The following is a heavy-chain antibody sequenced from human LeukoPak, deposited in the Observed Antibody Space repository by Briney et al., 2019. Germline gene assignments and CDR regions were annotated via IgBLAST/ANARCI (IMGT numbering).Heavy chain of an antibody. CDR1: GFTFSDYY. Sequence: EGSLRLSCAASGFTFSDYYMSWIRQAPGKGLEWVSYISSSGSTIYYADSVKGRFTISRDNAKNSLYLQMNSLRAEDTAVYYCAREGNSDYYGSGSYFGPNNWFDPWGQGTLVTVSS. CDR2: ISSSGSTI. J-gene: IGHJ5*02. CDR3: AREGNSDYYGSGSYFGPNNWFDP. D-gene: IGHD3-10*01. V-gene: IGHV3-11*01.